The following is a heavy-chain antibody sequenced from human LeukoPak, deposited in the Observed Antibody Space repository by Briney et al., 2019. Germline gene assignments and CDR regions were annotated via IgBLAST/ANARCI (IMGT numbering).Heavy chain of an antibody. V-gene: IGHV3-30*02. J-gene: IGHJ6*03. CDR1: GFTFSSSG. D-gene: IGHD6-19*01. CDR3: ARHGSGWPYYMDV. CDR2: IRHDGSKK. Sequence: GGSLRLSCAASGFTFSSSGMHWVRQAPGKGLEWVAFIRHDGSKKYYGNSVKGRFTISRDNSKNSLYLQMNSLRAEDTAVYYCARHGSGWPYYMDVWGKGTTVTVSS.